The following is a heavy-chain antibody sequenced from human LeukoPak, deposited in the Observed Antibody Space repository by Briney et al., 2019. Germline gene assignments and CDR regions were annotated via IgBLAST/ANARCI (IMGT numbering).Heavy chain of an antibody. D-gene: IGHD5-12*01. Sequence: SETLSLTCTVSGGSISSGSYYWSWIRQPAGKGLEWIGRIYTSGSTNYNPSLKSRVTISVDTSKNQFSLKLSSVTAADTAVYYCARDIGARIANYWGQGTLVTVSS. CDR1: GGSISSGSYY. CDR3: ARDIGARIANY. CDR2: IYTSGST. V-gene: IGHV4-61*02. J-gene: IGHJ4*02.